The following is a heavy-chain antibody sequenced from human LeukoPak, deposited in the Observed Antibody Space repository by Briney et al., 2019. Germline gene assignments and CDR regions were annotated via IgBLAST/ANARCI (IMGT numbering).Heavy chain of an antibody. CDR1: GFTFSSHS. V-gene: IGHV3-21*01. Sequence: GGSLRLSCAASGFTFSSHSMNWVRQAPGKGLEWVSSISSSSSYIYYADSVKGRFTVSRDNAKNSLYLQMNSLRAEDTAVYYCARVGLMVTINYWGQGTLVTVSS. J-gene: IGHJ4*02. CDR3: ARVGLMVTINY. CDR2: ISSSSSYI. D-gene: IGHD3-9*01.